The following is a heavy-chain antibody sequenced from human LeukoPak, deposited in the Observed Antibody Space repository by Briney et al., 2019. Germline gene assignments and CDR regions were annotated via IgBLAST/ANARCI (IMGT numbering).Heavy chain of an antibody. J-gene: IGHJ4*02. CDR1: GFTFRSYG. D-gene: IGHD6-13*01. CDR2: IWYDGSNK. V-gene: IGHV3-33*06. Sequence: HAGGSLRLSCAASGFTFRSYGMHWVRQAPGKGLEWVALIWYDGSNKYYADSVKGRFTISRDNSKNTLYLQMNSLRAEDTAVYYCAKRHPLSSSLSIFDYWGQGTLVTVSS. CDR3: AKRHPLSSSLSIFDY.